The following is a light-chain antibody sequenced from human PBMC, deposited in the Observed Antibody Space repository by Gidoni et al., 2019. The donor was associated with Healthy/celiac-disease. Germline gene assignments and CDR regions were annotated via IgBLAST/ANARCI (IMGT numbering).Light chain of an antibody. J-gene: IGKJ1*01. CDR1: QSVSSN. Sequence: EIVMTQSPATLSVSPGERATLSCRASQSVSSNLAWYQQKPGQAPRLLIYGASTRATGIPARFSGSGSGTEFILTISSLQSEDFAVYYCQQYNNWPRTFXQXTKVEIK. CDR2: GAS. V-gene: IGKV3-15*01. CDR3: QQYNNWPRT.